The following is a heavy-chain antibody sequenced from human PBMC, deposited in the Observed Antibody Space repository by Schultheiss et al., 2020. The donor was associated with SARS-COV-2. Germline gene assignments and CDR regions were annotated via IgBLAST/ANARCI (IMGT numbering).Heavy chain of an antibody. CDR1: GVSVSSGGYS. V-gene: IGHV4-61*02. CDR2: IYTSGST. CDR3: ARDVGYCSSTSCYKFVAGWFDP. Sequence: SETLSLTCAVSGVSVSSGGYSWSWIRQPAGKGLEWIGRIYTSGSTNYNPSLKSRVTMSVDTSKNQFSLKLSSVTAADTAVYYCARDVGYCSSTSCYKFVAGWFDPWGQGTLVTVSS. D-gene: IGHD2-2*02. J-gene: IGHJ5*02.